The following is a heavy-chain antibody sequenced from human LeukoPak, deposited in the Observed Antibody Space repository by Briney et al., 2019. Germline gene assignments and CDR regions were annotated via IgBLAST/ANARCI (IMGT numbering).Heavy chain of an antibody. V-gene: IGHV4-34*01. CDR1: GGSFSGYY. D-gene: IGHD7-27*01. CDR3: ARGRLIYWGSSLRPTDYYYYGMDV. J-gene: IGHJ6*02. Sequence: PSETLSLTCAVYGGSFSGYYWSWIRQPPGKGLEWIGEINHSGSTNYNPSLKSRVTISVDTSKNQFSLKLSSVTAADTAVYYCARGRLIYWGSSLRPTDYYYYGMDVWGQGTTVTVSS. CDR2: INHSGST.